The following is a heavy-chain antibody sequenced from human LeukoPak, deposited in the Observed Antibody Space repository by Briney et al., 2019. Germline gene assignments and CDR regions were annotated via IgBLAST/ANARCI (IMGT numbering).Heavy chain of an antibody. CDR2: IKQDGSEK. CDR3: ARVPAADYYYYYYVDV. V-gene: IGHV3-7*01. Sequence: GGSLRISCAASGFTFSSYWMSWVRQAPGKGLEWVANIKQDGSEKYYVDSVKGRFTISRDNAKNSLYLQMNSLRAEDTAVYYCARVPAADYYYYYYVDVWGKGTTVTVSS. J-gene: IGHJ6*03. CDR1: GFTFSSYW. D-gene: IGHD2-2*01.